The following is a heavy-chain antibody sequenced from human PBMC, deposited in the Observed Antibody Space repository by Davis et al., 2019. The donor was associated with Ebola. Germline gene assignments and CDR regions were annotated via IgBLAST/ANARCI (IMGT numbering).Heavy chain of an antibody. D-gene: IGHD3-3*01. CDR1: GYIFTSYA. V-gene: IGHV1-3*01. CDR3: ARARDFWSGYYIPFFDY. CDR2: INAGNGDT. Sequence: ASVKVSCKASGYIFTSYAMHWVRQAPGQRLEWMGWINAGNGDTKYSQKFRDRVTITRDTSASTSYMELSSLRSEDTAVYYCARARDFWSGYYIPFFDYWGQGTLVTVSS. J-gene: IGHJ4*02.